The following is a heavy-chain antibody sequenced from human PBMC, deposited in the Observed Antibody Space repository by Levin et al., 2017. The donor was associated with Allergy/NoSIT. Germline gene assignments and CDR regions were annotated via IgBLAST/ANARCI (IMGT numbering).Heavy chain of an antibody. V-gene: IGHV3-53*01. CDR1: GFTVSSNY. D-gene: IGHD3-22*01. Sequence: GGSLRLSCAASGFTVSSNYMSWVRQAPGKGLEWVSVIYSGGSTYYADSVKGRFTISRDNSKNTLYLQMNSLRAEDTAVYYCARVHYYDSSGYRLWWYFDLWGRGTLVTVSS. CDR3: ARVHYYDSSGYRLWWYFDL. CDR2: IYSGGST. J-gene: IGHJ2*01.